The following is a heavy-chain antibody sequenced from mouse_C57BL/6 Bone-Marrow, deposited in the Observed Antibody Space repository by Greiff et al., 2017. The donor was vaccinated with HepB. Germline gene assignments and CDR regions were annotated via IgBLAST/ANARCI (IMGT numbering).Heavy chain of an antibody. Sequence: VKVVESGPGLVQPTQSLSITCTVSGFSLTSYGVHWVRQSPGKGLEWLGVIWSGGSTDYNAAFISRLSISKDNSKSQVFFKMNSLQADDTAIYYCARMHYGSSSYWNFDVWGTGTTVTVSS. CDR1: GFSLTSYG. J-gene: IGHJ1*03. V-gene: IGHV2-2*01. D-gene: IGHD1-1*01. CDR2: IWSGGST. CDR3: ARMHYGSSSYWNFDV.